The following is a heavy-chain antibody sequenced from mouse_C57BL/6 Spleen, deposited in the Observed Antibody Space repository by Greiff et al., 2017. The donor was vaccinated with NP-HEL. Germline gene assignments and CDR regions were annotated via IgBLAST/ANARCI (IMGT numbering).Heavy chain of an antibody. CDR2: IYPGSGNT. D-gene: IGHD2-4*01. Sequence: QVQLKESGAELVRPGASVKLSCKASGYTFTDYYITWVKQRPGQGLEWIARIYPGSGNTYYNEKFKGKATLTAEKSSSTAYRQLSSLTSEDSSVYICARFDCYYFDYWGQGTTVTVSS. CDR1: GYTFTDYY. J-gene: IGHJ2*01. CDR3: ARFDCYYFDY. V-gene: IGHV1-76*01.